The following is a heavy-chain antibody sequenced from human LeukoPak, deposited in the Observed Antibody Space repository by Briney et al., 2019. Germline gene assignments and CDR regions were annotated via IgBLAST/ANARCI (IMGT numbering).Heavy chain of an antibody. CDR1: GFPFNPYS. J-gene: IGHJ6*02. CDR3: SGSYSYYYAMHV. CDR2: ISSGSDYI. V-gene: IGHV3-21*01. Sequence: NPGGSLRLSCAASGFPFNPYSMNWVRQAPGKVLEWVSSISSGSDYIYYADSVKGRFTISRDNAKSSVHLQMSSLRAEDTAVYYCSGSYSYYYAMHVWGQGTTVTVSS.